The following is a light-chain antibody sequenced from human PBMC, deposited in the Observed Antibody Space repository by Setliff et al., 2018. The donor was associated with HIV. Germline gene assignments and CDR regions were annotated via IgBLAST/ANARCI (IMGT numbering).Light chain of an antibody. CDR3: AAWNDRPTGSDG. V-gene: IGLV1-47*01. Sequence: QSVLTQPPSASGAPGQTVTISCSGSSSNIETHYVYWYQQFPGTAPKLLIYRNDQRPSGVPARFSGSKSGTSAALTISDLRAEDEAEYFCAAWNDRPTGSDGFGTGTKVTVL. CDR1: SSNIETHY. J-gene: IGLJ1*01. CDR2: RND.